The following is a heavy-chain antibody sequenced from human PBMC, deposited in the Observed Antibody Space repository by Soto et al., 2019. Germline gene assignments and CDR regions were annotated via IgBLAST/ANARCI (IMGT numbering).Heavy chain of an antibody. D-gene: IGHD3-10*01. CDR1: GFTFSNAW. V-gene: IGHV3-15*07. CDR2: IKTKTDGGTT. Sequence: EVQLVESGGGLVKPGVSLRLSCAASGFTFSNAWMIWVRQAPGKGLEWVGRIKTKTDGGTTDYAAPVKGRFTISRDDSKNTLYLQMNSLKTEDTAVYYCTTYGSGSSLLRYWGQGTLVTVSS. J-gene: IGHJ4*02. CDR3: TTYGSGSSLLRY.